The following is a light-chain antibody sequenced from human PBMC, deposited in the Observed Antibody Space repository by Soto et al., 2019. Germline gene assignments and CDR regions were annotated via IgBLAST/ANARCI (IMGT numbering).Light chain of an antibody. CDR2: DAS. Sequence: VVLTQSPATLSLSPGERATLSCRASQSVRTSLAWYQHKPGQAPRLVIYDASLRANGVPARFGGSGSGTDFTLTINSLEPEDFAVYYCQQRNVWPPITFGQGTRLEI. V-gene: IGKV3-11*01. J-gene: IGKJ5*01. CDR1: QSVRTS. CDR3: QQRNVWPPIT.